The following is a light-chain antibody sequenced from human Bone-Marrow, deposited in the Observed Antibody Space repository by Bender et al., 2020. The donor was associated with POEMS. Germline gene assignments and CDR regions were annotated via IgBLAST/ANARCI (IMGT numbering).Light chain of an antibody. CDR1: SSDVGSYNA. Sequence: QSALTQPASLSGSPGQSITISCTGTSSDVGSYNAVSWYQQHPGEAPKVMIYDVNTRPSGVSARFSGSKSGNTASLTISGLQTEDEADYYCSSYTNRRTWVFGGGTKLTVL. CDR3: SSYTNRRTWV. V-gene: IGLV2-14*02. J-gene: IGLJ3*02. CDR2: DVN.